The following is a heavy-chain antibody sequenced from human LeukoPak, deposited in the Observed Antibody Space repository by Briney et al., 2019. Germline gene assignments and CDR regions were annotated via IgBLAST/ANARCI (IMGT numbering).Heavy chain of an antibody. J-gene: IGHJ4*02. CDR3: ARDRVHDSSGYYPHYFDY. CDR1: GGTFSSYA. V-gene: IGHV1-69*05. Sequence: ASVKVFCKASGGTFSSYAISWVRQAPGHGLEWMGRIIPIFGTANYAQKFQGRVTITTDESTSTAYMELSSLRSEDTAVYYCARDRVHDSSGYYPHYFDYWGQGTLVTVSS. D-gene: IGHD3-22*01. CDR2: IIPIFGTA.